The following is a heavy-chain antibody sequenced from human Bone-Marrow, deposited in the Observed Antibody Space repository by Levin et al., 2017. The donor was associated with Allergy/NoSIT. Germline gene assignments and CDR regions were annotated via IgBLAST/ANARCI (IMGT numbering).Heavy chain of an antibody. D-gene: IGHD2-2*01. CDR2: IKPDGSEK. V-gene: IGHV3-7*03. J-gene: IGHJ4*02. Sequence: GGSLRLSCAASGFAHSTDWMNWVRQAPGKGLEWVATIKPDGSEKLYVYSVRGRFTISRDNAKNSLSLQMNGLGAEDTAVYYCARYHQLAYWGQGTLVTVAS. CDR1: GFAHSTDW. CDR3: ARYHQLAY.